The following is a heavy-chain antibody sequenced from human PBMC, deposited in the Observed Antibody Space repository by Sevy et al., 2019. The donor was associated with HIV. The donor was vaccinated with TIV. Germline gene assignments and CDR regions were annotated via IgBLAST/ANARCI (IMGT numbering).Heavy chain of an antibody. CDR3: ARGGYYYDSSGPFDY. Sequence: GGSLRLSCAASGFTFSSYSMNWVRQAPGKGLEWVSYISSSSSTIYYADSVKGRFTISRDNAKNSLYLQMNSLRDEDTAVYYCARGGYYYDSSGPFDYWGQGTLVTVSS. D-gene: IGHD3-22*01. CDR2: ISSSSSTI. CDR1: GFTFSSYS. J-gene: IGHJ4*02. V-gene: IGHV3-48*02.